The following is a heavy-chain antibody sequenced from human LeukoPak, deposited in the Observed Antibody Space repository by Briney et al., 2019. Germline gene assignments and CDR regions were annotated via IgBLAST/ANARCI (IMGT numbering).Heavy chain of an antibody. CDR1: GYIFTGYY. CDR3: ARAGGRSWFDP. CDR2: INPNSGVT. Sequence: ASVKVSCKASGYIFTGYYIHWVRQAPGQGLEWMGWINPNSGVTDYAQKFQGRVTMTRDTSISSVYMELSRLTSDDTAVYYCARAGGRSWFDPWGQGTLVTVSS. V-gene: IGHV1-2*02. J-gene: IGHJ5*02.